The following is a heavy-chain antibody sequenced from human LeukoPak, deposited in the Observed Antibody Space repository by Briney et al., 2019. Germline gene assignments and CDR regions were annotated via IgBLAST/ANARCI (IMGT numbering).Heavy chain of an antibody. J-gene: IGHJ6*02. CDR1: GDSVSSNSPT. CDR3: TREKDGVDV. CDR2: TYHRSKWYT. V-gene: IGHV6-1*01. Sequence: SQTLSFTCAISGDSVSSNSPTWNWIRQSPSRGLEWLGRTYHRSKWYTDYAISVKSRITINADTSKNQFSLQLNSVTPEDTAVYYCTREKDGVDVWGQGTTVTVSS.